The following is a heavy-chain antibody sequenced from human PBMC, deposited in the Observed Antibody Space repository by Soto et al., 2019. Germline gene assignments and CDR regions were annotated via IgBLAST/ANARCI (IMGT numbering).Heavy chain of an antibody. CDR1: GDSVSSNGAA. J-gene: IGHJ4*02. V-gene: IGHV6-1*01. Sequence: QTLALTCAISGDSVSSNGAAWNWIRQSPSRGLEWLGRTYYRSRWYSDYAPSVKIRITVNPDTSQNQFSLQLNSGTPEDTAIYYRARDPPGFHSAFDFWGQGTLVTVSS. CDR3: ARDPPGFHSAFDF. CDR2: TYYRSRWYS. D-gene: IGHD4-4*01.